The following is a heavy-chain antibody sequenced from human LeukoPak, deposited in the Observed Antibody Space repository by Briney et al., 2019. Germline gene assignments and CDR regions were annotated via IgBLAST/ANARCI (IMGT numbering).Heavy chain of an antibody. Sequence: TGGSLRLSCAASGFTVSSKYMSWVRQAPGKGLEWVSVIYSGGSIFYADSVKSRFTISRDNSKNTLYLQMNSLGAEDTAVYYCARAGVDAGYSYGGDFFDYWGQGTLVTVSS. D-gene: IGHD5-18*01. CDR3: ARAGVDAGYSYGGDFFDY. V-gene: IGHV3-66*01. CDR1: GFTVSSKY. CDR2: IYSGGSI. J-gene: IGHJ4*02.